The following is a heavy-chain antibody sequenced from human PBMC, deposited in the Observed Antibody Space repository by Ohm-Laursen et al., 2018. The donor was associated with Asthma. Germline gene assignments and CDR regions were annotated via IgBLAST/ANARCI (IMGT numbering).Heavy chain of an antibody. CDR2: IYDSGMT. CDR3: ARGVDYGGNHLDS. J-gene: IGHJ4*02. Sequence: SQTLSLTCTVSGDSISSGNNYWNWIRQEPGKGLEWIGNIYDSGMTYYKASLKSRITISVDSSKNQLSLKLTSVTAADTAVYYCARGVDYGGNHLDSWGQGTLVTVSA. D-gene: IGHD4-23*01. V-gene: IGHV4-31*03. CDR1: GDSISSGNNY.